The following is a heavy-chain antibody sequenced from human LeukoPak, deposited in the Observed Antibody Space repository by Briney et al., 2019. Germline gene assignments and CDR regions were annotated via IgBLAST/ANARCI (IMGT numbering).Heavy chain of an antibody. CDR1: GFTFSDYY. D-gene: IGHD3-22*01. CDR2: ISSSGSTI. CDR3: ARDGPPDSSGYYSDHAFDI. J-gene: IGHJ3*02. Sequence: PGGSLRLSCAASGFTFSDYYMSWIRQAPGKGLEWVSYISSSGSTIYYADSVKGRFTISRDNAKNSLYLQMNSLRAEDTAVYYCARDGPPDSSGYYSDHAFDIWGQGTMVTVTS. V-gene: IGHV3-11*01.